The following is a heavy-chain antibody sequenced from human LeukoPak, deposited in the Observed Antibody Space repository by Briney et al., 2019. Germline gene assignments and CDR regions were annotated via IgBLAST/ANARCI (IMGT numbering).Heavy chain of an antibody. CDR1: GGTFSSYA. J-gene: IGHJ3*02. D-gene: IGHD1-26*01. CDR2: IIPIFGTA. CDR3: ARAPKWELRAFDI. V-gene: IGHV1-69*06. Sequence: GASVKVSCKASGGTFSSYAISWVRQAPGQGLEWMGWIIPIFGTANYAQKFQGRVTMTADKSTSTAYMELSSLRSEDTAVYYCARAPKWELRAFDIWGQGTMVTVSS.